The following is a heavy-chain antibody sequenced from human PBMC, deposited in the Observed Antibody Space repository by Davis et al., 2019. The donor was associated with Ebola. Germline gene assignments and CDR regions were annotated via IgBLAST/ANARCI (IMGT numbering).Heavy chain of an antibody. CDR3: ARVDYDFWSGYYWVWFDP. D-gene: IGHD3-3*01. J-gene: IGHJ5*02. Sequence: SETLSLTCTVSGGSVSSGSYYWSWIRQPPGKGLEWIGYIYYSGSTNYNPSLKSRVTISVDTSKNQFSLKLSSVTAADTAVYYCARVDYDFWSGYYWVWFDPWGQGTLVTVSS. V-gene: IGHV4-61*01. CDR2: IYYSGST. CDR1: GGSVSSGSYY.